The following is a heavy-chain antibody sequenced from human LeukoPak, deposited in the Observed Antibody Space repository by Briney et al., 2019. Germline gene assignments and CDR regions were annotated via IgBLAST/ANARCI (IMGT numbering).Heavy chain of an antibody. CDR1: GYTFTGYY. Sequence: ASGKVSCKASGYTFTGYYMHWVRQAPGQGLEWMGWINPNSGGTNYAQKFQGRVTMTRDTSISTAYMELSRLRSDDTAVYYCARDVITMVRYPYGMDVWGQGTTVTVSS. CDR3: ARDVITMVRYPYGMDV. CDR2: INPNSGGT. J-gene: IGHJ6*02. D-gene: IGHD3-10*01. V-gene: IGHV1-2*02.